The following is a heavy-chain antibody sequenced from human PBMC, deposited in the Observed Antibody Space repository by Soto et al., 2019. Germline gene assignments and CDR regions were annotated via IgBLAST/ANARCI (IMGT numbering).Heavy chain of an antibody. CDR1: GGSISYYY. CDR2: IYYSGST. CDR3: ARAWESNSSWYESWFDP. D-gene: IGHD6-13*01. V-gene: IGHV4-59*01. Sequence: SETLSLTCTVSGGSISYYYWSWIRQPPGKGLEWIGYIYYSGSTNYNPSLKSRVTISLDTSRNQFSLKLSSVTAADTAVYYCARAWESNSSWYESWFDPWGQGILVTVSS. J-gene: IGHJ5*02.